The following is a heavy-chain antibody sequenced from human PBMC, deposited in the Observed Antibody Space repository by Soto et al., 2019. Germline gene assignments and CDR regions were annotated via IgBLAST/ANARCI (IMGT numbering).Heavy chain of an antibody. Sequence: QVQLVESGGDVVQPGRSLRLSCAASGFTFSNYGMHWARQAPGKGLEWVAAILYDGSNKYYADSVKGRFTISRDNSKNTLYLQMNSLRAEDTAVYYWAGGTYYFDYCGPGTLVTVSS. CDR3: AGGTYYFDY. CDR2: ILYDGSNK. J-gene: IGHJ4*02. D-gene: IGHD1-26*01. CDR1: GFTFSNYG. V-gene: IGHV3-33*01.